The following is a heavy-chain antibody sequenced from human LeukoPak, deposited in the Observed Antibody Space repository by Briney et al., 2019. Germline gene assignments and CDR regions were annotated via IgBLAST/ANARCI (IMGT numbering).Heavy chain of an antibody. Sequence: ASVKVSCKASGYTFTSYGISWVRQAPGQGLEWMGWISAYNGNTNYAQKLQGRVPMTADTSTSKAYMELRSLRSDDTAVYYCAGDRLDHNRFDPWGQGNLVTVSS. V-gene: IGHV1-18*01. D-gene: IGHD6-19*01. J-gene: IGHJ5*02. CDR3: AGDRLDHNRFDP. CDR1: GYTFTSYG. CDR2: ISAYNGNT.